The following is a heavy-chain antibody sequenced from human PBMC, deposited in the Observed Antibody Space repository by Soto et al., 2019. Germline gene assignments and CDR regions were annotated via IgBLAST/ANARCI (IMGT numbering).Heavy chain of an antibody. CDR3: ARDTSIAAAVRFDP. V-gene: IGHV1-69*13. Sequence: SVNVSCKASGGTFSSYAISWVRPAPGQGLECMGGINPICGTANYAQKFQGRVTITADESTSTAYMELSSVRSEDMAVYYCARDTSIAAAVRFDPWGQGTLVTVSS. CDR1: GGTFSSYA. D-gene: IGHD6-13*01. J-gene: IGHJ5*02. CDR2: INPICGTA.